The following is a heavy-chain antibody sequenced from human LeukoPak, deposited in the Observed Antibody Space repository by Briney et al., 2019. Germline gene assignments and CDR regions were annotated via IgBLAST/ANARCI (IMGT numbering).Heavy chain of an antibody. CDR3: ARNENSGWGYFDY. Sequence: GGSLRLSCAASRFTFNSYAMSWVRQAPGKGLEWVSVIGGSNGITFYIGSVKGRFTISRDNSKDTLYLQMNSLRAEDTAVYYCARNENSGWGYFDYWGQGTLVTVSS. D-gene: IGHD5-12*01. J-gene: IGHJ4*02. CDR1: RFTFNSYA. V-gene: IGHV3-23*01. CDR2: IGGSNGIT.